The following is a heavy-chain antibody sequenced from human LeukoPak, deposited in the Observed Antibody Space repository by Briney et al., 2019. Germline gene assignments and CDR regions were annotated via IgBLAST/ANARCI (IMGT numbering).Heavy chain of an antibody. V-gene: IGHV3-33*01. CDR1: GYTFTSYG. CDR3: ARGRDYGDYVLPI. Sequence: SCKASGYTFTSYGISWVRQAPGKGLEWVAVIWYDGSNKYYADSVKGRFTISRDNSKNTLYLQTNSLRAEDTAVYYCARGRDYGDYVLPIWGQGTMVTVSS. J-gene: IGHJ3*02. D-gene: IGHD4-17*01. CDR2: IWYDGSNK.